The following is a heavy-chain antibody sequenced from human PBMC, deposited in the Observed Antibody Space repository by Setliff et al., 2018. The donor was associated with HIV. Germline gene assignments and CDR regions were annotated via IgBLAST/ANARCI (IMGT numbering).Heavy chain of an antibody. CDR1: GGSISSTNW. D-gene: IGHD5-18*01. Sequence: SETLSLTCAVSGGSISSTNWWNWVRQPPGKGLEWIGEIYHSGDTNYNPSLKSRVTISVDKSKNQISLRLTSVTAADTAVYYCAAWGPRYSYAPYFFDSWGQGTLVTVSS. CDR2: IYHSGDT. CDR3: AAWGPRYSYAPYFFDS. V-gene: IGHV4-4*02. J-gene: IGHJ4*02.